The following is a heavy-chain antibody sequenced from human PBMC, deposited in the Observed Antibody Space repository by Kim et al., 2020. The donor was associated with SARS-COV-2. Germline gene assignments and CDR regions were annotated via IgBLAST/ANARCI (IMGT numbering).Heavy chain of an antibody. CDR3: AREVMVRGVTHYYYYYYMDV. CDR1: GGSFSGYY. D-gene: IGHD3-10*01. V-gene: IGHV4-34*01. J-gene: IGHJ6*03. Sequence: SETLSLTCAVYGGSFSGYYWSWIRQPPGKGLEWIGEINHSGSTNYNPSLKSRVTISVDTSKNQFSLKLSSVTAADTAVYYCAREVMVRGVTHYYYYYYMDVWGKGTTVTVSS. CDR2: INHSGST.